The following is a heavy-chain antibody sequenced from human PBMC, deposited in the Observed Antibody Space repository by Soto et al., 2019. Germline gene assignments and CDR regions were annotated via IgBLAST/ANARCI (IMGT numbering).Heavy chain of an antibody. CDR1: GFSLSTSGVG. CDR3: AHRAIAAAGYAAYCQH. D-gene: IGHD6-13*01. V-gene: IGHV2-5*02. Sequence: QITLKESGPPLVKPTQTLTLTCTFSGFSLSTSGVGVGWIRQPPGKALEWLALIYWDDDKRYSPSLKSRLTITKDTSKNQVVLTMTNMDPVDTATYYCAHRAIAAAGYAAYCQHWGQGTLVTVSS. CDR2: IYWDDDK. J-gene: IGHJ1*01.